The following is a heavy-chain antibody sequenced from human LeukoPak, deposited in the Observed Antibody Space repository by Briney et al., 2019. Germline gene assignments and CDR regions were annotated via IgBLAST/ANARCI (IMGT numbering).Heavy chain of an antibody. J-gene: IGHJ4*02. CDR2: IYPDDSDT. CDR1: GYSFPTYR. Sequence: GESLKISCKGSGYSFPTYRIGWVRQLPGKGLEWMGIIYPDDSDTRYSPSFQGQVTISADKSISTAYLQWSSLEASDTAIYYCARQGGFGTSWYNYWGQGTLVTVSS. V-gene: IGHV5-51*01. CDR3: ARQGGFGTSWYNY. D-gene: IGHD6-13*01.